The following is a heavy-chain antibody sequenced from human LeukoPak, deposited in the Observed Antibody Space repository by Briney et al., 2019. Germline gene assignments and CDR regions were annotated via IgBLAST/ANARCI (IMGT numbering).Heavy chain of an antibody. V-gene: IGHV3-30*04. J-gene: IGHJ4*02. CDR3: ARSNDYGDYQLGY. D-gene: IGHD4-17*01. CDR2: ISYDGSNK. CDR1: GFTFSSYA. Sequence: PGGSLRLSCAASGFTFSSYAMHWVRQAPGKGLEWVAVISYDGSNKYYADSVKGRFTISRDNSKNTLYPQMNSLRAEDTAVYYCARSNDYGDYQLGYWGQGTLVTVSS.